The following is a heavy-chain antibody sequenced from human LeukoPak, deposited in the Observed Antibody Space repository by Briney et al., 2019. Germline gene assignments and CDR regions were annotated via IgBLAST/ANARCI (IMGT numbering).Heavy chain of an antibody. CDR1: GFTFSDYY. CDR3: AKDRGGITAADY. J-gene: IGHJ4*02. V-gene: IGHV3-11*01. CDR2: ISDSGRTI. Sequence: GGSLRLSCAASGFTFSDYYMSWIRQAPGKGLEWVSHISDSGRTIYYADSVKGRFTISRDNAKNSLYLQMNSLRADDTALYYCAKDRGGITAADYWGQGTLVTVSS. D-gene: IGHD6-13*01.